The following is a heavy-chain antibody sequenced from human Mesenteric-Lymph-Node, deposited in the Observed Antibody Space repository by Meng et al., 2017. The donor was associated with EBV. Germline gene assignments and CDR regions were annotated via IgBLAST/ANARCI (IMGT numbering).Heavy chain of an antibody. V-gene: IGHV4-34*12. CDR1: GGSLSGAY. CDR3: ARRPTGIDY. Sequence: QGQPPHWGAVLLTPSETLSLTCAVNGGSLSGAYWNWIRQPPGKGLEWIGEIIHGGSPSYNPSLKSRVTISIDTSKNQLSLMLSSVTAADTAVYYCARRPTGIDYWGQGTLVTVSS. CDR2: IIHGGSP. D-gene: IGHD2-8*02. J-gene: IGHJ4*02.